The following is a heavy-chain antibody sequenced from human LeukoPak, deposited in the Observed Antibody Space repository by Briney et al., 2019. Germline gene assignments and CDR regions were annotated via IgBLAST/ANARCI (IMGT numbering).Heavy chain of an antibody. V-gene: IGHV1-2*02. CDR3: GPTYYYDSSGYFTLDY. Sequence: ASVKVSCKASGYTFTGYYMHWVRQAPGQGLEWMGWINPNSGGTNYAQKFQGRVTMTRDTSISTAYMELSRLRSDDTAVYYCGPTYYYDSSGYFTLDYWGQGTLVTVSS. CDR2: INPNSGGT. D-gene: IGHD3-22*01. CDR1: GYTFTGYY. J-gene: IGHJ4*02.